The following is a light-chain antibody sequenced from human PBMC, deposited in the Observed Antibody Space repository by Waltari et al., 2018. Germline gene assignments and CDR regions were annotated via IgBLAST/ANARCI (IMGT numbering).Light chain of an antibody. J-gene: IGLJ1*01. Sequence: QSALTQPRSVSGSLGQSVTISCTGTGSDIGGYNYVSWYQQHPDKVPKLIIFDGAKRPSGVPDRFSGSKSGNTASLTISGLQAEDEADYYCCSDAGSYTYVFGVGTKVSVV. V-gene: IGLV2-11*01. CDR2: DGA. CDR1: GSDIGGYNY. CDR3: CSDAGSYTYV.